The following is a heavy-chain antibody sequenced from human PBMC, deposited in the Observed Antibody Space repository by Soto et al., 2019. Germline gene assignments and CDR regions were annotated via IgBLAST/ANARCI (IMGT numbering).Heavy chain of an antibody. CDR3: AHILMDYGDYDWYNWFDP. Sequence: QITLKESGPTLVKPTQTLTLTCTFSGFSLSTSGVGVGWIRQPPGKALEWLALIYWDDDKRYSPSLKSRLTITKDTSKNQVVLTMTNMDPVDTATYYCAHILMDYGDYDWYNWFDPWGQGTLVTVSS. CDR2: IYWDDDK. D-gene: IGHD4-17*01. CDR1: GFSLSTSGVG. J-gene: IGHJ5*02. V-gene: IGHV2-5*02.